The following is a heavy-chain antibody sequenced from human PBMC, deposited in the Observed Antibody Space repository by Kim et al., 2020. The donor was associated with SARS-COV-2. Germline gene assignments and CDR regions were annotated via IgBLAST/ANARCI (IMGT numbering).Heavy chain of an antibody. D-gene: IGHD3-3*01. Sequence: SETLSLTCTVSGGSISSGGYYWSWNRQHPGKGLEWIGYIYYSGSTYYNPSLKSRVTISVDTSKNQFSLKLSSVTAADTAVYYCARGYYDFWSGYPYYFDYWGQGTLVTVSS. CDR2: IYYSGST. J-gene: IGHJ4*02. V-gene: IGHV4-31*03. CDR3: ARGYYDFWSGYPYYFDY. CDR1: GGSISSGGYY.